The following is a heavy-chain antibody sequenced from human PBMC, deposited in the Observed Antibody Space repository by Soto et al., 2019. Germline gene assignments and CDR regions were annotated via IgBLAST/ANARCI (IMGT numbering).Heavy chain of an antibody. J-gene: IGHJ5*02. V-gene: IGHV4-59*01. Sequence: TSETLSLTCTVSGGSISSYYWSWIRQPPGKGLEWIGYIYYSGSTNYNPSLKSRVTISVDTSKNQFSLKLSSVTAADTAVYYCARLVAAAGPEDNWFDPWGQGTLVTVSS. CDR1: GGSISSYY. D-gene: IGHD6-13*01. CDR2: IYYSGST. CDR3: ARLVAAAGPEDNWFDP.